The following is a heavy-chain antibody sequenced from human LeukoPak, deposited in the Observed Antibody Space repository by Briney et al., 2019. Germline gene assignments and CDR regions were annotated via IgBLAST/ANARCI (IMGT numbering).Heavy chain of an antibody. D-gene: IGHD5-12*01. CDR3: ARHGYSGYDLCLP. V-gene: IGHV4-59*08. CDR2: IYYSGST. Sequence: SETLSLTCTVSGGSIRGYYWHWIRLPPGKGLEWIGYIYYSGSTSYNPSLKSRLTISLDTSKNQFSLKLSSVTAADTAVYYCARHGYSGYDLCLPWGQGTLVTVSS. J-gene: IGHJ5*02. CDR1: GGSIRGYY.